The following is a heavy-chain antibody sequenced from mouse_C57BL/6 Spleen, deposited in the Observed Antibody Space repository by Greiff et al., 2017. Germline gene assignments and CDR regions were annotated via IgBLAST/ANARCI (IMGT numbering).Heavy chain of an antibody. V-gene: IGHV1-69*01. J-gene: IGHJ1*03. CDR1: GYTFTSYW. CDR2: IDPSDSYT. CDR3: ARGIDYYSSSPLGYFDV. D-gene: IGHD1-1*01. Sequence: QVQLKQPGAELVMPGASVKLSCKASGYTFTSYWMHWVKQRPGQGLEWIGEIDPSDSYTNYNQKFKGKSTLTVDKSSSTAYMQLSSLTSEDSAVYYCARGIDYYSSSPLGYFDVWGTGTTVTVSS.